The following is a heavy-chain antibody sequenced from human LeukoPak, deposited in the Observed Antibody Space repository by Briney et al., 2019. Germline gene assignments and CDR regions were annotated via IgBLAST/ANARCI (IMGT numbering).Heavy chain of an antibody. D-gene: IGHD2-21*01. V-gene: IGHV3-15*01. Sequence: GGSLRLSCAGSGFTFCRASMSWVRRAPGKGLEWVGRMKSRVDGGAREYAAAVEGRFSISKDESKNTLYLQMNSLQTEDTAVYYCTATFWRVCGGTPCSIDPGHWGQGTLVTVSS. CDR1: GFTFCRAS. J-gene: IGHJ4*02. CDR3: TATFWRVCGGTPCSIDPGH. CDR2: MKSRVDGGAR.